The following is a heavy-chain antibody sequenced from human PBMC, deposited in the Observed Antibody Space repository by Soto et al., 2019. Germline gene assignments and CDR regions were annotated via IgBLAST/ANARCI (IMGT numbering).Heavy chain of an antibody. J-gene: IGHJ4*02. CDR2: ISAYNGNT. D-gene: IGHD6-13*01. CDR3: ASKNPLAAGVLPEY. CDR1: GYTFTSYG. V-gene: IGHV1-18*01. Sequence: QVQLVQSGAEVKKPGASVKVSCKASGYTFTSYGITWVRQAPGQGLEWMGWISAYNGNTNYAQNLQGRVTMTTDTSTSTAYMELRSLRSDDTAIYYCASKNPLAAGVLPEYWGQGTLATVSS.